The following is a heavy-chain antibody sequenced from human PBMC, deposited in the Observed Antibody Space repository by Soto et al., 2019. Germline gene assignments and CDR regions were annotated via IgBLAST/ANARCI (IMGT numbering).Heavy chain of an antibody. CDR2: IDWDDDK. CDR3: ARSAATDGMDV. V-gene: IGHV2-70*04. J-gene: IGHJ6*02. CDR1: GFSLSTSGMR. Sequence: SGPTLVNPTQTLTLTCTFSGFSLSTSGMRVSWIHQPPGKALEWLARIDWDDDKFYSTSLKTRLTISKDTSKNQVVLTMTNMDPVDTATYYCARSAATDGMDVWGQGTTVTVSS. D-gene: IGHD2-15*01.